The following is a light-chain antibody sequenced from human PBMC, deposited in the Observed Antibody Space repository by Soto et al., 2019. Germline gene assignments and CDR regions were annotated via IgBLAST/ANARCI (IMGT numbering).Light chain of an antibody. CDR2: GAS. V-gene: IGKV3-15*01. CDR1: QSVNSN. CDR3: QQYERWRT. J-gene: IGKJ1*01. Sequence: EIVLTQSPGTLSLPPGERTTLSCRASQSVNSNLACYQQKPGQAPRLLIYGASTRAAGIPDRFRGSGSGTEFTLTNNSRQSEDFAVYFGQQYERWRTFSQGTKV.